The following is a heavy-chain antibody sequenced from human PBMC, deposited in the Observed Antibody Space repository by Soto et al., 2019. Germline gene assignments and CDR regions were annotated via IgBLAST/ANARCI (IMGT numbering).Heavy chain of an antibody. V-gene: IGHV3-13*05. CDR1: GFTFSNFD. CDR2: IGAARDP. J-gene: IGHJ6*02. D-gene: IGHD2-2*02. CDR3: ARAYTGRLPRRADYYYALDV. Sequence: PGGALRVSCATSGFTFSNFDMHWVRQVPGKGLEWVSAIGAARDPYYLGSVKGRFTISRENAKNSVYLQMNDLRAGDSAVYYCARAYTGRLPRRADYYYALDVWGRGTTVTVSS.